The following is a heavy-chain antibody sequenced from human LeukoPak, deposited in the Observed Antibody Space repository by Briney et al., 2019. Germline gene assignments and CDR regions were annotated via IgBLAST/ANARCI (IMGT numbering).Heavy chain of an antibody. CDR2: IYSGGST. V-gene: IGHV3-53*01. Sequence: GGSLRLSCAASGFTVSSNYMSWVRQAPEKGLEWVSVIYSGGSTYYADSVKGRFTISRDNSKNTLYLQMNSLRAEDTAVYYCAGDYSGYYLSDAFDIWGQGTMVTVSS. D-gene: IGHD3-22*01. CDR1: GFTVSSNY. CDR3: AGDYSGYYLSDAFDI. J-gene: IGHJ3*02.